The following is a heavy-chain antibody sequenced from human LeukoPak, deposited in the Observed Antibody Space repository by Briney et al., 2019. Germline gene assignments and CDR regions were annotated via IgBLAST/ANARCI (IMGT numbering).Heavy chain of an antibody. V-gene: IGHV1-69*05. J-gene: IGHJ4*02. D-gene: IGHD3-22*01. CDR2: IIPIFGTA. CDR1: GGTFSSYA. Sequence: SVKVSCKASGGTFSSYAISWVRRAPGQGLEWMGRIIPIFGTANYAQKFQGRVTITTDESTSTAYMELSSLRSEDTAVYYCARVYYDSSGYYHHFDYWGQGTLVTVSS. CDR3: ARVYYDSSGYYHHFDY.